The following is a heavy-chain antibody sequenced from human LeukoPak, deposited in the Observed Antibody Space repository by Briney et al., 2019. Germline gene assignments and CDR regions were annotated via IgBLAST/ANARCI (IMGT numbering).Heavy chain of an antibody. Sequence: GGSLRLSCAAYGFTFSTYGMSWVRQVPGKGLERVSCIIGSSSSTYYANSVKVRFTFSRDNFKNTLCLQMYSLRVEDTSVHYFVKAFTVVTPLWFLLLDYWGQGNLVTVSS. CDR2: IIGSSSST. CDR1: GFTFSTYG. CDR3: VKAFTVVTPLWFLLLDY. D-gene: IGHD4-23*01. J-gene: IGHJ4*02. V-gene: IGHV3-23*01.